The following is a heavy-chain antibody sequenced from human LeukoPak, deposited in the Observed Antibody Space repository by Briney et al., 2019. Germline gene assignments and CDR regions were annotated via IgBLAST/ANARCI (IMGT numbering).Heavy chain of an antibody. CDR3: ARDTYGSGSYYNAPLDY. Sequence: GGSLRLSCAASGFTFSSYNMNWVRQAPGKGLEWVSYISSGGSSIYYADSVKGRFTISRDNAKNSLYLQMNSLRAEDTAVYYCARDTYGSGSYYNAPLDYWGQGTLVTVSS. CDR2: ISSGGSSI. CDR1: GFTFSSYN. V-gene: IGHV3-48*01. D-gene: IGHD3-10*01. J-gene: IGHJ4*02.